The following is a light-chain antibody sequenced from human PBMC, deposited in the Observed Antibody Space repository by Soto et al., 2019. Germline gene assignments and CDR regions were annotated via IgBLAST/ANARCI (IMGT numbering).Light chain of an antibody. CDR2: GSS. CDR1: QAIDDW. J-gene: IGKJ4*01. V-gene: IGKV1-12*01. Sequence: DIQMTQFPSSVSASVGDTVTITCRANQAIDDWLAWYQQKPGKAPKLLMYGSSTLQSGVPSHFSGSRSGTDFILTITSLQPEDFATYFCQQAKDFPLTFGRGTKVEIK. CDR3: QQAKDFPLT.